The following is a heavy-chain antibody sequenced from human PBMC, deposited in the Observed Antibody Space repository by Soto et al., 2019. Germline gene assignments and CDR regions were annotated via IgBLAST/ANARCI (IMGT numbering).Heavy chain of an antibody. Sequence: SLKISCQGSGYSFTSNWIGWVRQMPGKGLEWMGIINPADSDIKYSPSFQGQVTISADKSIGTAYLQWSSLKASDTAMYYCARHQRDDASRKIDCWGQGTLVTVSS. CDR3: ARHQRDDASRKIDC. D-gene: IGHD3-16*01. CDR2: INPADSDI. V-gene: IGHV5-51*01. J-gene: IGHJ4*02. CDR1: GYSFTSNW.